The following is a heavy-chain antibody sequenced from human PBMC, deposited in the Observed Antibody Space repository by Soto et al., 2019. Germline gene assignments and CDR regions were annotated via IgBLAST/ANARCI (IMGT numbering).Heavy chain of an antibody. CDR1: GYTFTSYD. J-gene: IGHJ6*02. D-gene: IGHD6-13*01. V-gene: IGHV1-8*01. CDR3: ARVGLFQIAAGAYYYYYGMDV. Sequence: ASVKVSCKASGYTFTSYDINWVRQATGQGLEWMGWMNPNSGNTGYAQKFQGRVTMTRNTSISTAYMELSSLRSEDTAVYYCARVGLFQIAAGAYYYYYGMDVWGQGTTVTVSS. CDR2: MNPNSGNT.